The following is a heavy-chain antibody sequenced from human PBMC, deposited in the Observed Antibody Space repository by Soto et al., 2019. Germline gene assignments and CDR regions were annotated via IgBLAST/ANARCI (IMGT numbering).Heavy chain of an antibody. CDR3: AKDPPRGATTHYYYGMDV. CDR1: GFTFSSYG. J-gene: IGHJ6*02. V-gene: IGHV3-30*18. CDR2: ISYDGSNK. Sequence: XESLRLSCAASGFTFSSYGMHWVRQAPGKGLEWVAVISYDGSNKYYADSVKGRFTISRDNSKNTLYPQMNSLRAEDTAVYYCAKDPPRGATTHYYYGMDVWGQGTTVTVSS. D-gene: IGHD1-26*01.